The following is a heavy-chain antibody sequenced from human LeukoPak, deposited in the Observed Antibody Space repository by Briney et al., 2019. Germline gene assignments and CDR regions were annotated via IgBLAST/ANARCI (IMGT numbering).Heavy chain of an antibody. CDR3: ARHLANEWVSDY. D-gene: IGHD1-26*01. CDR1: GGSFSGYY. Sequence: PSETLSLTCAVYGGSFSGYYWSWIRQPPGKGLEWIGEINHSGSTNYNPSLKSRVTISVDTSKNQFSLKLSSVTAADTAVYYCARHLANEWVSDYWGQGTLVTVSS. CDR2: INHSGST. V-gene: IGHV4-34*01. J-gene: IGHJ4*02.